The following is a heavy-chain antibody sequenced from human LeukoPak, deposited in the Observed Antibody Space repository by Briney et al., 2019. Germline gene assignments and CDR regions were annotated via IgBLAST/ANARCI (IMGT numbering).Heavy chain of an antibody. Sequence: PGGSLRLSCAASGFTFSSYWMHWVRQAPGKGLEWVAVIWYDGSNKYYADSVKGRFTISRDNSKNTLYLQMNSLRAEDTAVYYCARDRLDYGDYEALDYWGQGTLVTVSS. CDR3: ARDRLDYGDYEALDY. V-gene: IGHV3-33*08. J-gene: IGHJ4*02. CDR1: GFTFSSYW. D-gene: IGHD4-17*01. CDR2: IWYDGSNK.